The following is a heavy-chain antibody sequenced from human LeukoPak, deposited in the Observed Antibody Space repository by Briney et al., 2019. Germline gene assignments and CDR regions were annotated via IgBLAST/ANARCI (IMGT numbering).Heavy chain of an antibody. D-gene: IGHD2-2*01. CDR3: ARGLPARRGAFDI. Sequence: PGGSLRLSCAASAASGFTFSSFIVSWVRQAPGEGLEWVSYISSSNSPIYYADSVKGRFTISRDNAKNSLYLQMNSLRAEDTAVYYCARGLPARRGAFDIWGQGTKVTVSS. V-gene: IGHV3-48*01. CDR1: GFTFSSFI. J-gene: IGHJ3*02. CDR2: ISSSNSPI.